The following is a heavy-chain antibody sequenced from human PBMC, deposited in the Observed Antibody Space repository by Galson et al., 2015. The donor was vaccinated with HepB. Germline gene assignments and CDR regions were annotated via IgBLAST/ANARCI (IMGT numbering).Heavy chain of an antibody. D-gene: IGHD1-26*01. CDR2: IYNGGST. J-gene: IGHJ4*02. Sequence: SLRLSCAGSGFTVISNYMSWVRQAPGKGLEWVSIIYNGGSTYYADSVKGRFTISRDNSKNTLYLQMSNLRADDTAVYYCASLEQGPASYDYWGQGTLVTVSS. V-gene: IGHV3-66*01. CDR1: GFTVISNY. CDR3: ASLEQGPASYDY.